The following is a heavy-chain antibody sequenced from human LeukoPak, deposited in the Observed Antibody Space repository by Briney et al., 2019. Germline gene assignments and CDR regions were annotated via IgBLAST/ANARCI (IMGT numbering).Heavy chain of an antibody. Sequence: SETLSLTCTVSGGSISSYYWSWLRQPPGKGLEWIGYIYYSGSTNYNPSLKSRVTISVDTSKNQFSLKLSSVTAADTPVYYCARGLDSSGWFPYYYYYMDVWGKGTTVTVSS. J-gene: IGHJ6*03. CDR3: ARGLDSSGWFPYYYYYMDV. V-gene: IGHV4-59*01. D-gene: IGHD6-19*01. CDR2: IYYSGST. CDR1: GGSISSYY.